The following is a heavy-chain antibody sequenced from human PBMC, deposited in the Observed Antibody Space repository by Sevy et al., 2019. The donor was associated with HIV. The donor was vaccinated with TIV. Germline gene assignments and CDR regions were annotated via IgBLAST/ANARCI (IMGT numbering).Heavy chain of an antibody. J-gene: IGHJ4*02. Sequence: GGSLRLSCAASGFTFSGYGMHWVRQAPGKGLEWVAVIWYDGTNKYNTDSVKGRFTISRDNSKNTLYLQMNSLRAEDTAVYYCAREHIAVAGLGYYFDYRGQGTLVTVSS. CDR2: IWYDGTNK. CDR1: GFTFSGYG. CDR3: AREHIAVAGLGYYFDY. V-gene: IGHV3-33*01. D-gene: IGHD6-19*01.